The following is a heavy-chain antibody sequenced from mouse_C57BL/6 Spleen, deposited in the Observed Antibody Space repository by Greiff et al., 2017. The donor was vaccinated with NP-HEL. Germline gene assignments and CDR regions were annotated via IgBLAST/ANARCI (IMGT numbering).Heavy chain of an antibody. J-gene: IGHJ2*01. Sequence: QVQLKQPGAELVKPGASVKVSCKASGYTFTSYWMHWVKQRPGQGLEWIGRIHPSDSDTNYNQKFKGKATLTVDKSSSTAYMQLSSLTSEDSAVYYCAIRGGYSSYFYFDYWGQGTTLTVSS. CDR3: AIRGGYSSYFYFDY. D-gene: IGHD2-5*01. V-gene: IGHV1-74*01. CDR1: GYTFTSYW. CDR2: IHPSDSDT.